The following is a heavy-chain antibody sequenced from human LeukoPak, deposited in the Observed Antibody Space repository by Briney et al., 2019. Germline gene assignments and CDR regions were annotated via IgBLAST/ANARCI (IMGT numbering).Heavy chain of an antibody. D-gene: IGHD6-13*01. V-gene: IGHV3-21*01. J-gene: IGHJ4*02. Sequence: GGSLRLSCAASGFTFTSFFMNCVRQAPGKGLEWVSSISISSSYIYYADSVKGRFTISRDNAKNSLFLQMNSLRAEDTAVYYCARADSSTFYYLDYWAREPWSPSPQ. CDR3: ARADSSTFYYLDY. CDR1: GFTFTSFF. CDR2: ISISSSYI.